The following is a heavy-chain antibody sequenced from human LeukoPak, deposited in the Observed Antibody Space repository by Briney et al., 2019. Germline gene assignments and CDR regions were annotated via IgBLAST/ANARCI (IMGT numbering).Heavy chain of an antibody. CDR3: ARDLGSGSYYVDY. V-gene: IGHV1-18*01. CDR2: ITAYNGKT. Sequence: ASVKVSCKASGYVFASYGISWVRQAPGQGLEWMGWITAYNGKTNYAQKFQGRLIMTTDTSTSTAYMELRSLRFDDTALYYCARDLGSGSYYVDYWGQGTPVTVSS. CDR1: GYVFASYG. J-gene: IGHJ4*02. D-gene: IGHD3-10*01.